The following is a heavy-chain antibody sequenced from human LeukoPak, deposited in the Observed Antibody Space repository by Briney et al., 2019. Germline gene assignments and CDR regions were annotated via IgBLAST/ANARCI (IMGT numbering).Heavy chain of an antibody. D-gene: IGHD3-16*01. Sequence: PGGSLRPSCAASGFTFSSYWMNWARQAPGKGLEWVASINHNGNVSYYVDSVKGRFTISRDNAKNSLYLQMSNLRAEDTAVCFCARGGGLDVWGQGATVTVSS. CDR2: INHNGNVS. V-gene: IGHV3-7*03. CDR3: ARGGGLDV. J-gene: IGHJ6*02. CDR1: GFTFSSYW.